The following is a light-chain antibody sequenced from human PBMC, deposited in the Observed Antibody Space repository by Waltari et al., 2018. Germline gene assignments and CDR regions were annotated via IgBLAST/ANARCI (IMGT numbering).Light chain of an antibody. V-gene: IGKV1-12*01. CDR3: LQYSSSPRT. Sequence: DIQMTQSPYSLSASVGDTVTITCRASQSISSWLAWYQQKPGKDHKLLIYKASSLQSGVPSRFSGSGSGTDFTLTISSLQPEDFATYYCLQYSSSPRTFGQGTKVEIK. CDR2: KAS. CDR1: QSISSW. J-gene: IGKJ1*01.